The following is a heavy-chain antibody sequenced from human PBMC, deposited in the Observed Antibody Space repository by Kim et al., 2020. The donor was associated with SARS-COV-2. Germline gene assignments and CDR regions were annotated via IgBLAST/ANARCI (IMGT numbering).Heavy chain of an antibody. D-gene: IGHD3-9*01. CDR2: IIPIFGTA. CDR3: ASSGESGSRYFDWYVRYY. Sequence: SVKVSCKASGGTFSSYAISWVRQAPGQGLEWMGGIIPIFGTANYAQKFQGRVTITADESTSTAYMELSSLRSEDTAVYYCASSGESGSRYFDWYVRYYWGQGTLVTVSS. J-gene: IGHJ4*02. V-gene: IGHV1-69*13. CDR1: GGTFSSYA.